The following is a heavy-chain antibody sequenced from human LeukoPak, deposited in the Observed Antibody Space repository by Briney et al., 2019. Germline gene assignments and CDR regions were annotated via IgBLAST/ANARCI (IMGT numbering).Heavy chain of an antibody. CDR2: IYTSGST. D-gene: IGHD2-2*02. CDR3: ARTNIVVVPAAIWSWFDP. CDR1: GGSISSYY. Sequence: SETLSLTCTVSGGSISSYYWSWIRQPPGKGLEWIGYIYTSGSTNYNPSLKSRVTISVDMSKNQFSLKLSSVTAADTAVYYCARTNIVVVPAAIWSWFDPWGQGTLVTVSS. J-gene: IGHJ5*02. V-gene: IGHV4-4*09.